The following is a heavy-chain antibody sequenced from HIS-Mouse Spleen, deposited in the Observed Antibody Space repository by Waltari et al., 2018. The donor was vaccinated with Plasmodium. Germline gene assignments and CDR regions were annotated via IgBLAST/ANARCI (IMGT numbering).Heavy chain of an antibody. CDR1: GGSFSGYY. Sequence: QVQLQQWGAGLLKPSETLSLTCAVYGGSFSGYYWSWIRQPPGKGLEWIGEITHSGSTNYNPSLKSRVTISVDTSKNQFSLKLSSVTAADTAVYYCARGRRIVVVTAPRGFFDYWGQGTLVTVSS. V-gene: IGHV4-34*01. D-gene: IGHD2-21*02. J-gene: IGHJ4*02. CDR2: ITHSGST. CDR3: ARGRRIVVVTAPRGFFDY.